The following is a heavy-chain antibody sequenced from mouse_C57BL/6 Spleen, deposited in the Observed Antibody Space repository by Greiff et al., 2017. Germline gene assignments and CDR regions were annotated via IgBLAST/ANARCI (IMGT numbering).Heavy chain of an antibody. V-gene: IGHV7-1*01. CDR1: GFTFSDFY. J-gene: IGHJ4*01. CDR2: SRNKANDYTT. D-gene: IGHD1-1*01. CDR3: ARYAPSYGSSGYAMDY. Sequence: EVTLMESGGGLVQSGRSLRLSCATSGFTFSDFYMEWVRQAPGKGLEWIAASRNKANDYTTEYSASVKGRFIVSRDTSQSILYLQMKALRAEDTSIYYCARYAPSYGSSGYAMDYWGQGTSVTVSS.